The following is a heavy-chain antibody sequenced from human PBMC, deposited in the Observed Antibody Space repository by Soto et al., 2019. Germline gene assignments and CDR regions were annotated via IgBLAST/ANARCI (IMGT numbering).Heavy chain of an antibody. V-gene: IGHV3-48*02. J-gene: IGHJ5*02. CDR3: ARDSSSYNWFDP. D-gene: IGHD6-13*01. CDR2: ISSSSSTI. CDR1: GFTFSSYS. Sequence: EVQLVESGGGLVQPGGSLRLSCAASGFTFSSYSMNWVRQAPGKGLEWVSYISSSSSTIYYADSVKGRFTISRDNAKNLLYLQMNSLRDEDTAVYYCARDSSSYNWFDPWGQGTLVTVSS.